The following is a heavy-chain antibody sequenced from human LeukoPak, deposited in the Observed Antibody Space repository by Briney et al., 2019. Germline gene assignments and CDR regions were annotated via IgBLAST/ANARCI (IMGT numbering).Heavy chain of an antibody. V-gene: IGHV4-4*07. CDR3: ARDIRSHNGPGGYYYYYMDV. J-gene: IGHJ6*03. CDR2: IYASGST. Sequence: SETLSLTCTVSGDSISDSYWSWIRQPAGKGLELIGRIYASGSTNYNPSLKSRVTLSVDTSSNQFSLTLSSVTAADTAVYHCARDIRSHNGPGGYYYYYMDVWGKGTTVTVSS. CDR1: GDSISDSY. D-gene: IGHD2-8*01.